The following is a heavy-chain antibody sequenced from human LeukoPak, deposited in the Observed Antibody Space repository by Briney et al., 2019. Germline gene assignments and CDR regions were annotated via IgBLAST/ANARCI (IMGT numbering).Heavy chain of an antibody. J-gene: IGHJ6*02. CDR3: ARAGLDV. V-gene: IGHV3-7*01. CDR1: GFTFSSYG. CDR2: IKQDGSEK. Sequence: GGSLRLSCAASGFTFSSYGMHWVRQAPGKGLEWVANIKQDGSEKYYVDSVKGRFTTSRDNAKNSLYLQMTSLRAEDTAVYYCARAGLDVWGQGTTVPVSS.